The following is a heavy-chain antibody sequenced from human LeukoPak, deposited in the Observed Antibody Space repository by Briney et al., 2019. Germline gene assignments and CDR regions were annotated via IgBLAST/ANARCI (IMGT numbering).Heavy chain of an antibody. CDR2: ISGNGAGT. Sequence: GGSLRLSCTPSGFTFSSHAVSWVRQAPGKGLEWVSGISGNGAGTYYGDSVKGRFTISRDNSKNTLYLQMNSLRAEDTAVYYCAKVSWESTKQDFDCWGQGTLVTVSS. D-gene: IGHD5/OR15-5a*01. CDR1: GFTFSSHA. V-gene: IGHV3-23*02. J-gene: IGHJ4*02. CDR3: AKVSWESTKQDFDC.